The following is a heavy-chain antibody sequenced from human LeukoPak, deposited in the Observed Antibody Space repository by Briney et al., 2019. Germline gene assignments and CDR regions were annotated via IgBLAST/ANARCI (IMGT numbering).Heavy chain of an antibody. Sequence: GGSLRLSCAVSGFTFSTYWMSWVRQGPGEGLEWVANIRTNGSEKYYVDPVKGRFTISRDNAKNSLYLQMNSLRAEGTAVYYCERDWNGSGSPYDLWGHGTLVTVSS. CDR1: GFTFSTYW. J-gene: IGHJ5*02. CDR3: ERDWNGSGSPYDL. CDR2: IRTNGSEK. D-gene: IGHD3-10*01. V-gene: IGHV3-7*01.